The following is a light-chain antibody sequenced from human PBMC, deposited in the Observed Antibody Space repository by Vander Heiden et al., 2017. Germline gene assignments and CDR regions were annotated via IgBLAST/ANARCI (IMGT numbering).Light chain of an antibody. CDR3: SSYTSSSTYV. J-gene: IGLJ1*01. CDR2: DVS. CDR1: SSDFGGYNY. V-gene: IGLV2-14*03. Sequence: QSALTQPASVSGSPGQPITISCTGTSSDFGGYNYVSWYQQHPGKAPKLMIYDVSNRPSGVSNRFSGSKSGNTASLTISGLQAEDEADYYCSSYTSSSTYVFGTGTKVTVL.